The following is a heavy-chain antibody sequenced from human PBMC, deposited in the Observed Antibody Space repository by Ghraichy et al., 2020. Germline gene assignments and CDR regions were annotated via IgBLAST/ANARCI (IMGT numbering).Heavy chain of an antibody. CDR3: ASPHDRLTGTVLDY. D-gene: IGHD1-7*01. V-gene: IGHV3-21*01. Sequence: GGSLRLSCAASGFTFSAYSMNWVRQAPGKGLEWVSSISSSSGFIYYADSVKGRFTISRDNTKHSLFLQMNSLRADDTAVSYCASPHDRLTGTVLDYWGQGTTVTVSS. CDR2: ISSSSGFI. J-gene: IGHJ4*02. CDR1: GFTFSAYS.